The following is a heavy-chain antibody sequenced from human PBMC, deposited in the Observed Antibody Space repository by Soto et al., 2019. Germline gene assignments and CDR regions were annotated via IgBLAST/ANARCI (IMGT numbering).Heavy chain of an antibody. Sequence: EAQLLESGGGLVQPGGSLRLSCTASGFTFSSYIMSWVRQAPGKGLEWVAGITGSGTSAYYADSVKGRFTISRDNDENSLHLQMNYVSAEDTGVYFCVRDVGFDYANWGQGTLVTVSS. V-gene: IGHV3-23*01. CDR1: GFTFSSYI. J-gene: IGHJ4*02. CDR2: ITGSGTSA. CDR3: VRDVGFDYAN. D-gene: IGHD2-2*01.